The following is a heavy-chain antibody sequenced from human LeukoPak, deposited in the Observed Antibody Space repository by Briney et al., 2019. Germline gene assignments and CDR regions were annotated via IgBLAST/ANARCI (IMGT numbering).Heavy chain of an antibody. D-gene: IGHD3-22*01. CDR2: TYYSGST. J-gene: IGHJ6*02. Sequence: SETLSLTCTVSGSSISSGGYYWSWIRQHPGKGLEWIGYTYYSGSTYYNPSLKSRVTISVDTSKNQFSLKLSSVTAADTAVYYCATARLFPYYYYGMDVWGQGTTVTVSS. V-gene: IGHV4-31*03. CDR1: GSSISSGGYY. CDR3: ATARLFPYYYYGMDV.